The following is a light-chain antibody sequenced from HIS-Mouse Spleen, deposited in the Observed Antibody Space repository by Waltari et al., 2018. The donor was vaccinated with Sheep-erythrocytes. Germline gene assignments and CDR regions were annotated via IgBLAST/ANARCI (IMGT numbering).Light chain of an antibody. CDR1: QDISNY. CDR2: YAS. Sequence: ITCQASQDISNYLNWYQQKPGKAPKLLIYYASNLETGVPSRLSGSGSGTDFTFTISSLQPEDVATYYCQQYDNLLTCGGGTKVEIK. CDR3: QQYDNLLT. J-gene: IGKJ4*01. V-gene: IGKV1-33*01.